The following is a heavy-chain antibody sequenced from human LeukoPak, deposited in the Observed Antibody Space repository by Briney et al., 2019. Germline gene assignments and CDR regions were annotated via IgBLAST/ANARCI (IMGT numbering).Heavy chain of an antibody. D-gene: IGHD6-13*01. CDR1: GFTVSSNC. Sequence: GGSLRLSCAASGFTVSSNCMSWVRQAPGKGLEWVSVIYGGGSTYYADSVKGRFTISRDSSKNTLYLQMNSLRAEDTAVYYCARDRGIAAAMDYWGQGTLVTVSS. CDR2: IYGGGST. V-gene: IGHV3-53*01. J-gene: IGHJ4*02. CDR3: ARDRGIAAAMDY.